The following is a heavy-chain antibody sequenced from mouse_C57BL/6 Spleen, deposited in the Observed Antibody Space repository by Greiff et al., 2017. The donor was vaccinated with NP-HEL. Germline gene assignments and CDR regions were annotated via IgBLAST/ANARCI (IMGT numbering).Heavy chain of an antibody. CDR1: GFSLTSYG. J-gene: IGHJ4*01. CDR3: ARKEGAYDGYSEAMDY. D-gene: IGHD2-3*01. V-gene: IGHV2-2*01. Sequence: VQLQQSGPGLVQPSQSLSITCTVSGFSLTSYGVHWVRQSPGKGLEWLGVIWSGGSTDYNAAFISRLSISKDNSKCQVFFKMKSLQADDTAIYYCARKEGAYDGYSEAMDYWGQGTSVTVSS. CDR2: IWSGGST.